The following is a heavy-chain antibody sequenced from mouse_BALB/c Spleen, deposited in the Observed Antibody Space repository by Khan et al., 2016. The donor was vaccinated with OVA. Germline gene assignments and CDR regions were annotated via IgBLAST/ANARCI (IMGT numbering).Heavy chain of an antibody. Sequence: QVQLKESGPGLVAPSQSLSITCTVSGFSLTSYGVHWVRQPPGKGLEWLGVIWAGGNKNYNSALTSRLTINHDNSKSQVFLQMNSLQIDDTALYYCARERSFSDDWGFDYWGEGTTLTVSS. J-gene: IGHJ2*01. D-gene: IGHD2-12*01. CDR2: IWAGGNK. CDR3: ARERSFSDDWGFDY. V-gene: IGHV2-9*02. CDR1: GFSLTSYG.